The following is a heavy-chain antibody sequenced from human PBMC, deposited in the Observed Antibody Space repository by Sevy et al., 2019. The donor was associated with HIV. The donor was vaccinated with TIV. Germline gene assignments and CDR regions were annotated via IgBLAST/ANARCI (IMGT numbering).Heavy chain of an antibody. CDR1: GFTVSSNY. Sequence: GGSLRLSCAASGFTVSSNYMSWVRQAPGKGLEWVSTIYSDGSTYYVESVKDRFTIARDNSKNTLYLQMFSLRAEDTAVYYCARDRYYDASGYYYYYYGLDVWGQWTTVTVSS. V-gene: IGHV3-66*01. CDR3: ARDRYYDASGYYYYYYGLDV. CDR2: IYSDGST. D-gene: IGHD3-22*01. J-gene: IGHJ6*02.